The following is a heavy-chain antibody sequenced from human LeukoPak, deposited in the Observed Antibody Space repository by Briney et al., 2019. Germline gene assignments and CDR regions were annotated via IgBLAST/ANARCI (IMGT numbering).Heavy chain of an antibody. V-gene: IGHV4-39*01. CDR3: AGAHYYGSGSPPWFDP. J-gene: IGHJ5*02. CDR1: GGSISSSSYY. Sequence: SETLSLTCTVSGGSISSSSYYWGWIRQPPGKGLEWIGSIYYSGSTYYNPSLKSRVTISVDTSKNQFSLKLSSVTAADTAAHYCAGAHYYGSGSPPWFDPWGQGTLVTVSS. CDR2: IYYSGST. D-gene: IGHD3-10*01.